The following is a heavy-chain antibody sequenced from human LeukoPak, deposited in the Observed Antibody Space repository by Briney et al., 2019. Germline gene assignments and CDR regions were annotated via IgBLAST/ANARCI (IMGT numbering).Heavy chain of an antibody. D-gene: IGHD1-26*01. CDR3: TRDTDGSLDY. CDR2: IKQDGSTK. Sequence: GGSLRLSCAASGFTFTYSWMAWVRQAPGKGLEWVANIKQDGSTKHYADSLKGRFTISRDNPKNSLYLQMNNLRADDTAVYYCTRDTDGSLDYWGQGILVTVAS. CDR1: GFTFTYSW. V-gene: IGHV3-7*01. J-gene: IGHJ4*02.